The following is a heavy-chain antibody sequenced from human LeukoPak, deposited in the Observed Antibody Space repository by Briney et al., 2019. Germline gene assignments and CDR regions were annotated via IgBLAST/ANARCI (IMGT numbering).Heavy chain of an antibody. Sequence: SETLSLTCTVSGASMRRYYWTWIRQPAGKGLEWIGRIYSSGSINYNPSLKSRVTMSVDTSKNQFSLKLSSVTAADTAVYYCARENPVGYSYGPVYFDYWGQGTLATVSS. CDR3: ARENPVGYSYGPVYFDY. CDR1: GASMRRYY. D-gene: IGHD5-18*01. CDR2: IYSSGSI. J-gene: IGHJ4*02. V-gene: IGHV4-4*07.